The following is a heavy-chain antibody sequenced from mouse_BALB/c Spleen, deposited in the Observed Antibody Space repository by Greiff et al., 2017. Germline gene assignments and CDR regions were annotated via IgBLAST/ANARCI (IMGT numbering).Heavy chain of an antibody. CDR1: GFTFSDYY. V-gene: IGHV5-4*02. CDR3: ARGGLMDY. J-gene: IGHJ4*01. CDR2: ISDGGSYT. Sequence: VQLKESGGGLVKPGGSLKLSCAASGFTFSDYYMYWVRQTPEKRLEWVATISDGGSYTYYPDSVKGRFTISRDNAKNNLYLQMSSLKSEDTAMYYCARGGLMDYWGQGTSVTVSS.